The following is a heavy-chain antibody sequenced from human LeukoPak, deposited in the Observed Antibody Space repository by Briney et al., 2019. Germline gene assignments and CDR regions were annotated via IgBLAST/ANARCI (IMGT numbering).Heavy chain of an antibody. D-gene: IGHD5-24*01. V-gene: IGHV1-2*02. J-gene: IGHJ3*02. Sequence: ASVKVSCTASGYTFTGYYMHWVRQAPGQGLEWMGWINPNSGGTNYAQKFQGRVTMTRDTSISTAYMELSRLRSDDTAVYYCARTIPQRWLQPFDAFDIWGQGTMVTVSS. CDR3: ARTIPQRWLQPFDAFDI. CDR2: INPNSGGT. CDR1: GYTFTGYY.